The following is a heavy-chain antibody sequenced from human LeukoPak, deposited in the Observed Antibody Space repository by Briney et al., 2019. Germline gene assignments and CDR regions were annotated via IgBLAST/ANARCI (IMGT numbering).Heavy chain of an antibody. CDR1: GYSENFYG. J-gene: IGHJ4*02. Sequence: ASVKVSCKTSGYSENFYGITWVRQVAGQGLEWMGWINPNSGGTNYAQKFQGRVTMTRDTSISTAYMELSRLRSDDTAVYYCARVPPYCSSTSCYGGTFDYWGQGTLVTVSS. CDR2: INPNSGGT. D-gene: IGHD2-2*01. V-gene: IGHV1-2*02. CDR3: ARVPPYCSSTSCYGGTFDY.